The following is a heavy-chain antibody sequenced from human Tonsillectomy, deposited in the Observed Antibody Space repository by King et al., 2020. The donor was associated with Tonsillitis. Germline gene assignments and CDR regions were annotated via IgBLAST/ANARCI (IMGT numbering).Heavy chain of an antibody. CDR3: ARHVYSGGWGTDC. CDR2: TNPSGDIT. Sequence: VQLVESGGGLVQPGGSLRLSCAASGFTFSNDHMSWVRQAPGKGLEWVSTTNPSGDITYYEDSVMGRFTSSRDNSKNTLYLQMNSLRADDTAVYFCARHVYSGGWGTDCWGQGTLVTVSS. CDR1: GFTFSNDH. J-gene: IGHJ4*02. V-gene: IGHV3-23*04. D-gene: IGHD6-25*01.